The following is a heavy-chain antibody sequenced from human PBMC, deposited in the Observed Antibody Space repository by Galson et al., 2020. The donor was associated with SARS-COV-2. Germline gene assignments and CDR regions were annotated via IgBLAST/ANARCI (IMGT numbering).Heavy chain of an antibody. CDR2: IYPDDSDT. J-gene: IGHJ6*02. CDR3: ARESAGYESNILPYAMDG. Sequence: HGESLKIPCKGSGYNFPNYWIDWVRQVPGKGLEWMGIIYPDDSDTRYSRSFQGQVTISADKSISTAYLQWSSLKASDTAMYYCARESAGYESNILPYAMDGWGQGTTVTVSS. CDR1: GYNFPNYW. D-gene: IGHD3-22*01. V-gene: IGHV5-51*01.